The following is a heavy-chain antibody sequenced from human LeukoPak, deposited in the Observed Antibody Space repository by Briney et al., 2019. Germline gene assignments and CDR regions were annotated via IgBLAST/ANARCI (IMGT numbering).Heavy chain of an antibody. CDR1: GGSVSSSTW. CDR2: IYHDGTT. J-gene: IGHJ4*02. D-gene: IGHD1-26*01. Sequence: SGTLSLTCAVSGGSVSSSTWWSWVRQPPGKGLEWIGEIYHDGTTNYNPSLKNRVNISVDRSKNQFSLKLSSVTAADTAVYYCTRGTSGELPPNSDYWGQGTLVTVSS. V-gene: IGHV4-4*02. CDR3: TRGTSGELPPNSDY.